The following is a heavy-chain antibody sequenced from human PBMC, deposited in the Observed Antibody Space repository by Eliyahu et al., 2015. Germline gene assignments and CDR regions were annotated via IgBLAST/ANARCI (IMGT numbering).Heavy chain of an antibody. CDR1: GFVFXXYA. V-gene: IGHV3-23*01. CDR3: AKDFSPFLEMTTMGLV. D-gene: IGHD5-24*01. J-gene: IGHJ4*02. Sequence: EVQLLESGGGLVRPGESLRLSCAAXGFVFXXYAXSWVRXAPGKGLEWVAGSGAYYATTYYADSVKGRFTIFRDNSKNMLYLDMKSLRAEDTAVYYCAKDFSPFLEMTTMGLVWGQGSLVTVSS. CDR2: SGAYYATT.